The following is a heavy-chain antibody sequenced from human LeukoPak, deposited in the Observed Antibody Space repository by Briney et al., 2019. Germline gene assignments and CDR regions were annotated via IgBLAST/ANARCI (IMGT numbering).Heavy chain of an antibody. CDR2: ISYDGSNK. CDR1: GFTFRSYA. D-gene: IGHD1-26*01. CDR3: ARDSIVGATMNWFDP. Sequence: GGSLRLSCAASGFTFRSYAMHWVRQAPGKGLEWVAVISYDGSNKYYADSVKGRFTISRDNSKNTLYLQMNSLRAEDTAVYYCARDSIVGATMNWFDPWGQGTLVTVSS. J-gene: IGHJ5*02. V-gene: IGHV3-30*04.